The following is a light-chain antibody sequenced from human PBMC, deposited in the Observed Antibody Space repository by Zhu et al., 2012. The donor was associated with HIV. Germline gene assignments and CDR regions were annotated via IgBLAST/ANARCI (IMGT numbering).Light chain of an antibody. CDR1: QSISSTY. Sequence: ETVLTQSPGTLSLSPGERATLSCRASQSISSTYLAWYQQKPGQAPRLLIYGPSSRATGIPDRFSGSGSGTDFTLTISRLEPEDFAVYYCQQYNYSPRTFGQGPRWKS. CDR3: QQYNYSPRT. V-gene: IGKV3-20*01. J-gene: IGKJ1*01. CDR2: GPS.